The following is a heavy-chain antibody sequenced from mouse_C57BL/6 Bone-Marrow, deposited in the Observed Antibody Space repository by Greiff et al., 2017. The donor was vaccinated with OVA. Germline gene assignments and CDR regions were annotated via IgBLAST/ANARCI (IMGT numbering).Heavy chain of an antibody. CDR2: IYPGDGDT. Sequence: QVQLQQSGAELVKPGASVKISCKASGYAFSSYWMNWVKQRPGKGLEWIGQIYPGDGDTTSNGKFKGKAKLTADKSSSTSYMQRSSLTSEDSAVYFCAIYYYGSSPFAYWGQGTLVTVSA. D-gene: IGHD1-1*01. CDR3: AIYYYGSSPFAY. V-gene: IGHV1-80*01. CDR1: GYAFSSYW. J-gene: IGHJ3*01.